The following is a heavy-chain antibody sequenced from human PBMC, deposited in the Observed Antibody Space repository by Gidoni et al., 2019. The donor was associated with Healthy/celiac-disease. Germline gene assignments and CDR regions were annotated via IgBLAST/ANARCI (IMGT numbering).Heavy chain of an antibody. Sequence: QLQLQESGPGLVKPSETLSLTCTVPGGSISSSSYYWGWIRQPPGKGLEWIGSIYYSGSTYYIPSLKSRVTISVDTSKNQFSLKLSSVTAADTAVYYCARHDSSSWSTTWYFDLWGRGTLVTVSS. CDR1: GGSISSSSYY. CDR2: IYYSGST. J-gene: IGHJ2*01. D-gene: IGHD6-13*01. V-gene: IGHV4-39*01. CDR3: ARHDSSSWSTTWYFDL.